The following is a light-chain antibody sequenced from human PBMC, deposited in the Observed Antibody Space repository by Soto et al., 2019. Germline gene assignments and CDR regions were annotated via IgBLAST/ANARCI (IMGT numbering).Light chain of an antibody. CDR2: GAS. CDR3: QQYGSSTACG. V-gene: IGKV3-20*01. Sequence: EIVLTQSPGTLSFSPGERASLSCRASRRVTSSYLAWYQQKPGQAHRLLLYGASSRATGIPDRFSASGSGKDCTLTSSRLEPEDFAVYYCQQYGSSTACGCGQGTKLEIK. J-gene: IGKJ2*04. CDR1: RRVTSSY.